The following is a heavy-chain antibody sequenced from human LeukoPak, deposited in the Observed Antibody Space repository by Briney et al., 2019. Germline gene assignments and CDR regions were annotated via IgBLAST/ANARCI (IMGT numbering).Heavy chain of an antibody. D-gene: IGHD3-22*01. CDR1: GFTFSSYS. CDR2: ISSSSSYI. V-gene: IGHV3-21*04. J-gene: IGHJ4*02. Sequence: GGSLRLSCAASGFTFSSYSMNWVRQAPGKGLEWVSSISSSSSYIYYADSVKGRFTISRDNAKNSLYLQMNSLRAEDTAVYYCAKDPGDSSGLFDYWGQGTLVTVSS. CDR3: AKDPGDSSGLFDY.